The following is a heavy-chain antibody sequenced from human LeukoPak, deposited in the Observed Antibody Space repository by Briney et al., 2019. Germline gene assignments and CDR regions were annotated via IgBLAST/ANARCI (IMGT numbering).Heavy chain of an antibody. D-gene: IGHD3-22*01. V-gene: IGHV4-59*01. CDR3: ARDQYHDSTGGFDF. CDR2: IYYSGST. J-gene: IGHJ4*02. CDR1: GGSISSSY. Sequence: KPSETLSLTCTVSGGSISSSYWSWIRQPPGKGLEWIGYIYYSGSTNYNPSLKSRVTISVDTSKNQFSLKLSSVTAADTAVYYCARDQYHDSTGGFDFWGQGTLVTVSS.